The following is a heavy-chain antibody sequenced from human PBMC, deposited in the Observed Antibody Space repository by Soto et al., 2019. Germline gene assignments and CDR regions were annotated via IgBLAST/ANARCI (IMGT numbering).Heavy chain of an antibody. J-gene: IGHJ4*02. CDR3: VKALRYFDWLPEFDY. Sequence: GGSLRLSCSASGFTFSSYAMHWVRQAPGKGLEYVSAISSNGGSTYYADSVKGRFTISRDNSKNTLYLQMSSLRAEDTAVYYCVKALRYFDWLPEFDYWGQGTQVTVSS. D-gene: IGHD3-9*01. V-gene: IGHV3-64D*06. CDR2: ISSNGGST. CDR1: GFTFSSYA.